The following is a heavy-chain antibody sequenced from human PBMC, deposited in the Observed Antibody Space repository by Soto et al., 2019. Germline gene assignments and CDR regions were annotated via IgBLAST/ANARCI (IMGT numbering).Heavy chain of an antibody. V-gene: IGHV3-53*01. J-gene: IGHJ6*02. D-gene: IGHD2-15*01. CDR3: AKGGGPRGYYGMDV. Sequence: GGSLRLSCAASGFTVGSNYMSWVRQAPGKGLEWVSVIYSEGTPYYTDSVKGRFTISRDSSTNTLYLQMNSLRAEDTAVYYCAKGGGPRGYYGMDVWGQGTSVTVSS. CDR1: GFTVGSNY. CDR2: IYSEGTP.